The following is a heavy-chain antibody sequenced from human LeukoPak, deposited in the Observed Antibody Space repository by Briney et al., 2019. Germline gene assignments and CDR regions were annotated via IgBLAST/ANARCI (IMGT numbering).Heavy chain of an antibody. CDR1: GFMFSSYW. Sequence: GGSLRLSCAASGFMFSSYWMTWVRQAPGKGLEWVANIKQAGSEKFYVDSVKGRFTVSRDNAKNSLYLQMNSLRAEDTAVYYCARDIVPPGIFWEFWGQGSLVTVSS. D-gene: IGHD2-2*01. CDR3: ARDIVPPGIFWEF. V-gene: IGHV3-7*03. CDR2: IKQAGSEK. J-gene: IGHJ4*02.